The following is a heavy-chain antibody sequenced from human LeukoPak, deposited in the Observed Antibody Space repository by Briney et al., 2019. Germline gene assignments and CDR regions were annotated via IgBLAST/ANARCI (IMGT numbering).Heavy chain of an antibody. Sequence: GGSLRLSCAASGFTLSNYYMSWVRQAPGKGLVWVANIKQDGGEKYYLDSVKGRFTISRENAETSLYVQMNSLRAEDTAVYYCARQYCSGGNCFFTGFDYWGQGTLASVAS. CDR1: GFTLSNYY. V-gene: IGHV3-7*04. CDR3: ARQYCSGGNCFFTGFDY. J-gene: IGHJ4*02. CDR2: IKQDGGEK. D-gene: IGHD2-15*01.